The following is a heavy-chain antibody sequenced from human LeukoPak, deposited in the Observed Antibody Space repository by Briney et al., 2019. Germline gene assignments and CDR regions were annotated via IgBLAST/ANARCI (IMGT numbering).Heavy chain of an antibody. D-gene: IGHD3-10*01. CDR2: IYYSGST. CDR1: GGSISSYY. CDR3: ARDLGSGAFDI. V-gene: IGHV4-59*01. J-gene: IGHJ3*02. Sequence: KPSDTLTLTCTVSGGSISSYYWSWIRQPPGKGLEWIGYIYYSGSTNYSPSLKSRVNISVDTSKNQFSLKLSSVTAADTAVYYCARDLGSGAFDIWGQGTMVTVSS.